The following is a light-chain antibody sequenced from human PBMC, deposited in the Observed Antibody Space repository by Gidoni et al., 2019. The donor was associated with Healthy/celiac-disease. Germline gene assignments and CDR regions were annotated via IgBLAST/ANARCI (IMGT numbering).Light chain of an antibody. CDR1: QSVSSSY. CDR2: GAS. J-gene: IGKJ4*01. Sequence: VLTQSPGTLSLSPGERATLSCRASQSVSSSYLAWYQQKPGQAPRLLIYGASSRATGIPDRFSGSGSGTDFTLTISRLEPEDFAVYYCQQYGSSPLTFGGGTKVEIK. CDR3: QQYGSSPLT. V-gene: IGKV3-20*01.